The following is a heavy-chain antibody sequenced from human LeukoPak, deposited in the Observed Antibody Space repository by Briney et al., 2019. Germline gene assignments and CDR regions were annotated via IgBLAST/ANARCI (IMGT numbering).Heavy chain of an antibody. Sequence: GGSLRLSCAASGFTFSSYSMNWVRQAPGKGLEWVSSISSSSSYIYYADSVKGRFTISRDNAKNSLYLQMNSLRAGDTAVYYCASTSGQYYYDSSGTYNWGQGTLVTVSS. J-gene: IGHJ4*02. CDR1: GFTFSSYS. CDR3: ASTSGQYYYDSSGTYN. V-gene: IGHV3-21*01. D-gene: IGHD3-22*01. CDR2: ISSSSSYI.